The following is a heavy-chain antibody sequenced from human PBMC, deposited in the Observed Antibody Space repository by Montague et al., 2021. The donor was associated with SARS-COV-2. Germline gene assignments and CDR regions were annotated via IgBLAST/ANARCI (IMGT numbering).Heavy chain of an antibody. D-gene: IGHD1-26*01. V-gene: IGHV2-70*20. CDR3: ARGIGWRSRVIFNP. CDR2: IDRDDE. J-gene: IGHJ5*02. CDR1: GLSLSTSGMC. Sequence: PALVKPTQTLTLTCTFSGLSLSTSGMCVSWVRQPPGKALEWLALIDRDDEYYNTSLKTRLTISKDTFKNQVVLTLTNMDPVDTATYFCARGIGWRSRVIFNPWGQGTLVTVSS.